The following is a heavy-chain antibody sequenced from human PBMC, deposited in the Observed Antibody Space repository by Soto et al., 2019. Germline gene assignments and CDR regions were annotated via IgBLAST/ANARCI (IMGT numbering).Heavy chain of an antibody. V-gene: IGHV1-18*01. Sequence: QGQLVQSGAEVKKPGASVKVSCKASGYTFTDYDISWVRQAPGQGLEWMGWISVDNGNTKYVESLQGRVTMTTDTSSSTAYLEVRSLRSDDTAVYYCARTSVSNYNGFYPWGQGTLVAVSS. CDR2: ISVDNGNT. D-gene: IGHD4-4*01. CDR1: GYTFTDYD. CDR3: ARTSVSNYNGFYP. J-gene: IGHJ5*02.